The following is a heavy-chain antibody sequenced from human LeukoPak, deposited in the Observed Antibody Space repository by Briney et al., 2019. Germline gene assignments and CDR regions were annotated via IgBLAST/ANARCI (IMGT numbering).Heavy chain of an antibody. V-gene: IGHV4-39*07. CDR3: ARGSAVAGRTDY. Sequence: SETLSLTCTVSGGSISSGGYYWRWIRQPPGTGLDWIGEINHSGSTNYNPSLKSRVTISVDTSKNQFSLKLSSVTAADTAVYYCARGSAVAGRTDYWGQGTLVTVSS. CDR2: INHSGST. J-gene: IGHJ4*02. D-gene: IGHD6-19*01. CDR1: GGSISSGGYY.